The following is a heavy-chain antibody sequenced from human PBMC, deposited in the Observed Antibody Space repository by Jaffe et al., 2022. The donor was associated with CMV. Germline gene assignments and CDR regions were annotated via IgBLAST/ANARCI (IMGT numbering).Heavy chain of an antibody. CDR2: IFYTGSN. D-gene: IGHD6-6*01. V-gene: IGHV4-39*02. Sequence: QLQLQESGPGLVKPSGTLSLTCTVSGGSISSSLYYWGWFRQPPGRRLEWIASIFYTGSNYYNPSLGGRFTISVDPSKNHFSLELNSVTATDTALYYCARLALLSSRRVIDYWGQGTLVTVSS. J-gene: IGHJ4*02. CDR3: ARLALLSSRRVIDY. CDR1: GGSISSSLYY.